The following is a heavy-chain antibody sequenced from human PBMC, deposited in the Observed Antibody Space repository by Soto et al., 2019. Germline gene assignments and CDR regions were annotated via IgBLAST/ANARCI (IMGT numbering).Heavy chain of an antibody. V-gene: IGHV3-30*18. Sequence: QVQLVESGGGVVQPGRSLRLSCAASGFSFSSHGMHWVRQAPGRGLEWVAVISHDGSFKSYADSLRGRFTVSRDNSKNTLYLQIHSLRPEATAVYYCAKLEGSVPVDGDWFDPWGQGTLVTVSS. CDR3: AKLEGSVPVDGDWFDP. CDR1: GFSFSSHG. D-gene: IGHD6-19*01. CDR2: ISHDGSFK. J-gene: IGHJ5*02.